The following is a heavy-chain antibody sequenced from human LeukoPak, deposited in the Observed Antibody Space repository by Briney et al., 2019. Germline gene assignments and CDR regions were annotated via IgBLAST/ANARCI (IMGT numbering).Heavy chain of an antibody. CDR2: ISSSGSTI. Sequence: GGSLRLSCAASGFTFSDYYMCWIRQAPGKGLEWVSYISSSGSTIYYADSVKGRFTISRDNAKNSLYLQMNSLRAEDTAVYYCARVRGHGSGTTRYYYYYMDVWGKGTTVTVSS. CDR3: ARVRGHGSGTTRYYYYYMDV. CDR1: GFTFSDYY. D-gene: IGHD3-10*01. J-gene: IGHJ6*03. V-gene: IGHV3-11*01.